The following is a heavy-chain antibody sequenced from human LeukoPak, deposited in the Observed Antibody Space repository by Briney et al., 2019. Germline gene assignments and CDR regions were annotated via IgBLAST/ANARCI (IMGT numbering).Heavy chain of an antibody. CDR1: GGSISSGGYY. V-gene: IGHV4-31*03. CDR2: IYYSGST. J-gene: IGHJ5*02. Sequence: SETLSLTCTVSGGSISSGGYYWSWIRQHPGKGLEWIGYIYYSGSTYYNPSLKSRVTISVDTSKNQFSLKLSSVTAADTAVYYCVRDFGDYQFDPWGQGTLVTVSS. CDR3: VRDFGDYQFDP. D-gene: IGHD4-17*01.